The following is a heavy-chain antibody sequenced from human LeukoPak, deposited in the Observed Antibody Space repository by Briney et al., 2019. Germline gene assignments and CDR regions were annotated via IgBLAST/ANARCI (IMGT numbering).Heavy chain of an antibody. V-gene: IGHV1-46*01. Sequence: ASVKVSCKASGYTFTSYYMHWVRQAPGQGLEWMGIINPSGGSTSYAQKFQGRVTMPRDTSTSTVYMELSSLRSEDTAVYYCARDKPYYDFWSGSPYGMDVWGQGTTVTVSS. J-gene: IGHJ6*02. D-gene: IGHD3-3*01. CDR1: GYTFTSYY. CDR2: INPSGGST. CDR3: ARDKPYYDFWSGSPYGMDV.